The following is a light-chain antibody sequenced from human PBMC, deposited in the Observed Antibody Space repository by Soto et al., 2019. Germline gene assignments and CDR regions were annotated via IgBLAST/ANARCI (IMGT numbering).Light chain of an antibody. CDR2: KDS. CDR1: ALPKQY. J-gene: IGLJ2*01. V-gene: IGLV3-25*03. CDR3: QSADSSRTYMV. Sequence: SYELTQPPSVSVSPGQTARITCSGDALPKQYAYWYQQKPGQAPVLVIYKDSERPSGIPERFSGSSSGTTVTLTISGVQAEDEADYYCQSADSSRTYMVFGGGTKLTVL.